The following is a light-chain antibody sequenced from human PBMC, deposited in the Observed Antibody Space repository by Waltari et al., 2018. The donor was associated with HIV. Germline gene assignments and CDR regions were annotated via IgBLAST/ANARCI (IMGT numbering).Light chain of an antibody. Sequence: QSALTQPPSASGSPGQSVTVSCTGTSSAIGYFNSVSWYQQHPGKAPKLLIYDVNKRPSGVPDRFSASKSGATASLTVSGLLAEDEADYYCAAYAGNNIVIFGGGTKVTV. V-gene: IGLV2-8*01. CDR3: AAYAGNNIVI. CDR1: SSAIGYFNS. J-gene: IGLJ2*01. CDR2: DVN.